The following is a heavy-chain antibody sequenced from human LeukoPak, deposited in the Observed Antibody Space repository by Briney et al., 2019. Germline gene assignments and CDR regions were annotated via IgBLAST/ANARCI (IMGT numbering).Heavy chain of an antibody. CDR2: IYYSGST. CDR3: ARGGIHMTTQHFDH. V-gene: IGHV4-59*01. J-gene: IGHJ4*02. D-gene: IGHD1-1*01. CDR1: GRSISSYY. Sequence: SETLSLTCTVSGRSISSYYWSWIRQPAGKGLEWIGYIYYSGSTNFNRSLKSRVTISVDTSKNPFSLKLSSVTAADTAVYYCARGGIHMTTQHFDHWGQGTLVTVSP.